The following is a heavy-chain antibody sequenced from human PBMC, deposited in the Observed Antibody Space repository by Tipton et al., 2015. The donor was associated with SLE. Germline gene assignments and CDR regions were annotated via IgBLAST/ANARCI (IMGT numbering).Heavy chain of an antibody. CDR1: GYTFTNYG. J-gene: IGHJ5*02. Sequence: QLVQSGPEVKKPGASVKVSCKASGYTFTNYGFNWVRQAPGQGLEWMGWISAYNGNTNYAQKLQVRVTMTTDTSTSTAYMELSRQRSDDTAVYYCARVGALRFLEWLAWFDPWGQGTLVTVSS. CDR2: ISAYNGNT. CDR3: ARVGALRFLEWLAWFDP. V-gene: IGHV1-18*01. D-gene: IGHD3-3*01.